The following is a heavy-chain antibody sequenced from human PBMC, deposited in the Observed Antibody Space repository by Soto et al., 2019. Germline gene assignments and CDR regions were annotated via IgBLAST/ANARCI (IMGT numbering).Heavy chain of an antibody. CDR1: GFTFSSYG. Sequence: GGSLRLSCAASGFTFSSYGMHWVRQAPGKGLEWVAVISYDGSNKYYADSVKGRFTISRDNSKNTLYLQMNSLRAEDTAVYYCAKDYCSSTSCYLDYYGMDVWGQGTTVTVSS. D-gene: IGHD2-2*01. J-gene: IGHJ6*02. CDR3: AKDYCSSTSCYLDYYGMDV. CDR2: ISYDGSNK. V-gene: IGHV3-30*18.